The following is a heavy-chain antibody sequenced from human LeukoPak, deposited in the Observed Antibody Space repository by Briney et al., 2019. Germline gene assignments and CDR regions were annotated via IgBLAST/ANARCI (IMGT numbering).Heavy chain of an antibody. D-gene: IGHD1-26*01. CDR2: ISSSNNYI. CDR3: ARDQGLGYSGSYYYYYYMDV. V-gene: IGHV3-21*01. J-gene: IGHJ6*03. Sequence: GGSLRLSCAASGFTFSSYSMNWVRQAPGKWLEWVSSISSSNNYIYYADSVKGRFTISRDNAKNSLYLQMNSLRAEDTAVYYCARDQGLGYSGSYYYYYYMDVWGKGTTVTVSS. CDR1: GFTFSSYS.